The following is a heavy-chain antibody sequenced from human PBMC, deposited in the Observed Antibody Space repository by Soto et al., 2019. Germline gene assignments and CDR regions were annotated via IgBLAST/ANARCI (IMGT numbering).Heavy chain of an antibody. CDR2: INHSGST. D-gene: IGHD3-9*01. J-gene: IGHJ5*02. V-gene: IGHV4-34*01. CDR1: GGSFSGYY. Sequence: SETLSLTCAVYGGSFSGYYWSWIRQPPGKGLEWIGEINHSGSTHYNPSLKSRVTISVDTSKNQFSLKLSSVTAADTAVYYCARSPYYDILTGYYRNNWFDPWGQGTLVTVSS. CDR3: ARSPYYDILTGYYRNNWFDP.